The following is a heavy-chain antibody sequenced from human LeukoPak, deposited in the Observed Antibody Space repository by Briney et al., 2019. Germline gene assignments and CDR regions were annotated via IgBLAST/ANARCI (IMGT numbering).Heavy chain of an antibody. CDR3: ASGYCSGGSCGLYYYYYYMDV. Sequence: GASVKVSCKASGGTFSCYAISWVRQAPGQGLEWMGGIIPIFGTANYAQKFQGRVTITTDESTSTAYMELSSLRSEDTAVYYCASGYCSGGSCGLYYYYYYMDVWGKGTTVTVPS. CDR1: GGTFSCYA. V-gene: IGHV1-69*05. J-gene: IGHJ6*03. D-gene: IGHD2-15*01. CDR2: IIPIFGTA.